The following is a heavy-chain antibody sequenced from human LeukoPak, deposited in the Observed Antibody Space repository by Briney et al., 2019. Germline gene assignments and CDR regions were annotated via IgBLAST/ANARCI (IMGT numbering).Heavy chain of an antibody. CDR1: GFTFSSYA. V-gene: IGHV3-23*01. CDR2: ISGSGGST. J-gene: IGHJ4*02. Sequence: GGSLRLSCAASGFTFSSYAMSWVRQAPGKGLEWVSAISGSGGSTYNADSVKGRFTISRDNSKNTLYLQMNSLRAEDTAVYYCAKMYYDSSGHFDYWGQGTLVTVSS. D-gene: IGHD3-22*01. CDR3: AKMYYDSSGHFDY.